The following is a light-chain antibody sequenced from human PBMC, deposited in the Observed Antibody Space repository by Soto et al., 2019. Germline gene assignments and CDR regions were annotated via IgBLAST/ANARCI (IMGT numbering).Light chain of an antibody. CDR1: QSINNW. CDR3: QQYNLYWT. V-gene: IGKV1-5*03. J-gene: IGKJ1*01. Sequence: DMQMTQSPSTLSASVGDRITITCRASQSINNWLAWYQQKPGEAPRLLIYQASTLKSGVPSRFSGSGSGTEFSLTISSLQPDDFATYYCQQYNLYWTFGQGTKVEIK. CDR2: QAS.